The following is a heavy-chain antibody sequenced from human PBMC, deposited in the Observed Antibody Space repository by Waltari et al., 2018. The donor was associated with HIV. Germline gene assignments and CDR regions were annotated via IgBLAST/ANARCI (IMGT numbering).Heavy chain of an antibody. CDR2: VNHVGRT. Sequence: QVHLEQWGTGLLRPSETLSLTCAVYGGSFSGYYWSWIRQSPGRGLGWIGAVNHVGRTNYSPSLKGRVTVSVDTSKNQFSLTMRSVTAADTAVYYCARDSAPGLAVDDDDGEFFYYGLDVWGQGTTVTVSS. D-gene: IGHD6-19*01. CDR1: GGSFSGYY. V-gene: IGHV4-34*01. CDR3: ARDSAPGLAVDDDDGEFFYYGLDV. J-gene: IGHJ6*01.